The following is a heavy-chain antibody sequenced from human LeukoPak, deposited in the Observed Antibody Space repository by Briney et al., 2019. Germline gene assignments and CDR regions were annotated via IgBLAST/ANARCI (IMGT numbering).Heavy chain of an antibody. Sequence: ASVKASCKASGYTFTSYGISWVRQAPGQGLEWMGWISAYNGNTNYAQKLQGRVTMTTDTSTSTAYMELRSLRSDDTAVYYCARDGVRRSLTGAPVYWGQGTLVTVSS. V-gene: IGHV1-18*04. J-gene: IGHJ4*02. CDR1: GYTFTSYG. CDR3: ARDGVRRSLTGAPVY. D-gene: IGHD3-3*01. CDR2: ISAYNGNT.